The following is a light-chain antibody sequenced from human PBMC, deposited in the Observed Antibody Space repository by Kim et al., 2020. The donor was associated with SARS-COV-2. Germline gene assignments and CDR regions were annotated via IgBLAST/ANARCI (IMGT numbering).Light chain of an antibody. CDR2: EDD. CDR1: ALAKKY. Sequence: PGQTAMITCSGDALAKKYAYWYQQKSGQAPVLVIYEDDKRPSGIPERFSGSTPGTTATLIITGAQVEDEADYFCYSTDTSGNDWVFGGGTKLTVL. J-gene: IGLJ3*02. V-gene: IGLV3-10*01. CDR3: YSTDTSGNDWV.